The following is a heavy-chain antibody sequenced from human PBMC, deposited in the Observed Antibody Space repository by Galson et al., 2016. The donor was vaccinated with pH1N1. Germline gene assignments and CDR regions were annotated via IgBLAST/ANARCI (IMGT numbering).Heavy chain of an antibody. CDR1: GGSIRSSSYY. V-gene: IGHV4-39*01. J-gene: IGHJ2*01. D-gene: IGHD1-20*01. CDR3: ARQGGNAYKWPWYFDL. CDR2: IHYNGNT. Sequence: SETLSLTCSVSGGSIRSSSYYWGWIRQPPGKGLEWIATIHYNGNTYHNPSLKSRVPMSVDTSKIQFSLQLSSVTAPDTAVYYCARQGGNAYKWPWYFDLWGRGTLVSVFS.